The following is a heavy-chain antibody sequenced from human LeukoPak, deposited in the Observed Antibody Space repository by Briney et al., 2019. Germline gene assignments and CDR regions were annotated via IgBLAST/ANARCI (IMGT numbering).Heavy chain of an antibody. CDR1: RYLFASYG. V-gene: IGHV3-48*01. D-gene: IGHD2-15*01. CDR3: ERDAVQAGTPFYFDG. J-gene: IGHJ4*02. CDR2: SSAGSVNA. Sequence: VGSLRLSSSHSRYLFASYGMNRVRQTPREGLQCGSYSSAGSVNAFYAYSMKGRFTISRDDADNSLHLQMNSLSAEDTAVYYCERDAVQAGTPFYFDGWGQGALVTVSS.